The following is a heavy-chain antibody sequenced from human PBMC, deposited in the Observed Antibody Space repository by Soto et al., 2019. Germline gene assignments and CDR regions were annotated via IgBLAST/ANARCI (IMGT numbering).Heavy chain of an antibody. Sequence: EVQLLESGGGLVRPGGSLRLSCAASGFTFRNFVMSWVRQASGKGLQWVSAIRATGGQTSYADSVVGRFTISRDNSKNKLYLQINSLRDEDTAVYFCAQDRGWGVVSPSHDSWGQGTLVTVSS. CDR3: AQDRGWGVVSPSHDS. CDR2: IRATGGQT. J-gene: IGHJ5*01. CDR1: GFTFRNFV. V-gene: IGHV3-23*01. D-gene: IGHD2-21*01.